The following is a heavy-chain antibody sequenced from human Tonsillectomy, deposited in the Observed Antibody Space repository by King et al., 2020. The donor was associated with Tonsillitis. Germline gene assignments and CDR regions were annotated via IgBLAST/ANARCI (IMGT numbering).Heavy chain of an antibody. D-gene: IGHD1-26*01. CDR3: AREVGATTADAFDI. CDR2: IITIFGTA. Sequence: VQLVESGAEVKKPGSSVKVSCKASGGTFSSYAISWVRQAPGQGLEWMGGIITIFGTANYEQKFRGRVTIIADESTSTAYMELSSLRSEDTAVYYCAREVGATTADAFDIWGQGTMVTVSS. CDR1: GGTFSSYA. V-gene: IGHV1-69*01. J-gene: IGHJ3*02.